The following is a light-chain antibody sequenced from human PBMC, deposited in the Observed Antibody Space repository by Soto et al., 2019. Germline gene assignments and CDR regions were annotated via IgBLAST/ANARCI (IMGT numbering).Light chain of an antibody. V-gene: IGKV3-15*01. Sequence: EIVMTQSPATLSVSPGERATLSCSASQSVSSNLAWYQQKPGQAPRLIIYGASTRATGIPARFSGSGSGTEFTLTISSLQSEDFAVYYCQQYNNWPETFGQGTRLEIK. CDR1: QSVSSN. CDR3: QQYNNWPET. CDR2: GAS. J-gene: IGKJ5*01.